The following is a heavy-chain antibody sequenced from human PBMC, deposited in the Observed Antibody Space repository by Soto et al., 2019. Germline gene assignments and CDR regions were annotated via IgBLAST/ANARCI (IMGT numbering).Heavy chain of an antibody. CDR2: IYWNDDK. CDR1: GFSLSTSGVG. D-gene: IGHD2-2*01. Sequence: SGPTLVNPTQTLTLTCTFSGFSLSTSGVGVGWIRQPPGKALEWLALIYWNDDKRYSPSLKSRLTITRDTSKNQVVLTMTNTDPVDTATYYCARLIMVPPDGIREFDYWGQGALVTVSS. J-gene: IGHJ4*02. V-gene: IGHV2-5*01. CDR3: ARLIMVPPDGIREFDY.